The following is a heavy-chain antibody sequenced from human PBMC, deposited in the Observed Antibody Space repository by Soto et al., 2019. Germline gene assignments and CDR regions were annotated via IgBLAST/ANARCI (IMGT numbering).Heavy chain of an antibody. J-gene: IGHJ4*02. Sequence: QITLKESGPTLVKPTQTLTLTCTFSGFSLSTNGVGVGWIRQPPGKALEWLALIYWDDDKRYSPSLKSRLTISKDSSKNRVVLTMTNMDPVDTATYYCAHSPRITMYDYWGQGTLVTVSS. CDR2: IYWDDDK. CDR3: AHSPRITMYDY. CDR1: GFSLSTNGVG. D-gene: IGHD3-10*02. V-gene: IGHV2-5*02.